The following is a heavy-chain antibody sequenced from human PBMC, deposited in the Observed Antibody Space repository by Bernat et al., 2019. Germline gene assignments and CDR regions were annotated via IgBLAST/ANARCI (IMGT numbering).Heavy chain of an antibody. CDR3: AREQFYDSSGYFSD. Sequence: EVLLVGSGGGLVQPGGSLRLFCAASGFPSSSYDMSWVRQAPGKGLEWVSYISSSGGTILYADSVKGRFTISRDNAKNSLYLQMNSLSDEDTAVYYCAREQFYDSSGYFSDWGQGTLVTVSS. CDR2: ISSSGGTI. CDR1: GFPSSSYD. D-gene: IGHD3-22*01. V-gene: IGHV3-48*02. J-gene: IGHJ4*02.